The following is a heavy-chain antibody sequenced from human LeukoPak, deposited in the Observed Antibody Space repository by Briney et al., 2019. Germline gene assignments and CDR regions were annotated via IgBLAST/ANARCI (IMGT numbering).Heavy chain of an antibody. CDR1: GGSFSGYY. Sequence: SETLSLTCAVYGGSFSGYYWSWIRQPPGKGLEWIGVINHSGSTNYNPSLKSRVTISVDTSKNQFSLKLSSVTAADTAVYYCARLRWYYDSSGCYFDYWGQGTLVTVSS. V-gene: IGHV4-34*01. CDR3: ARLRWYYDSSGCYFDY. D-gene: IGHD3-22*01. J-gene: IGHJ4*02. CDR2: INHSGST.